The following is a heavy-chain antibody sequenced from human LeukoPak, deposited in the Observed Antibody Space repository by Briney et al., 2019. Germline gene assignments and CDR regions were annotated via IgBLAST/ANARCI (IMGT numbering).Heavy chain of an antibody. CDR3: ARCDNSCYVY. CDR1: GGSFSGYY. V-gene: IGHV4-34*01. D-gene: IGHD5-12*01. Sequence: SETLSLTCAAYGGSFSGYYWSWIRQPPGKGLEWIGEINHSGSTNYNPSLKSRVTISVDTSKNQFSLKLSSVTAADTAVYYCARCDNSCYVYWGQGTLVTVSS. J-gene: IGHJ4*02. CDR2: INHSGST.